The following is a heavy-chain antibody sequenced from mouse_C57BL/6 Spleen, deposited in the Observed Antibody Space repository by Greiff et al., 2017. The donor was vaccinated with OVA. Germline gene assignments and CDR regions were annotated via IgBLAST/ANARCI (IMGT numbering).Heavy chain of an antibody. CDR1: GYTFTEYP. Sequence: VQLQQSGAELVKPGASVKLSCKASGYTFTEYPIHWVKQRSGQGLEWIGWFYPGSGSIKYNEKFKVKATLTADTSSSTVYMELSRLTSEDAAVYFCARQNGSSYWDFDGWGTRTTVTVST. CDR3: ARQNGSSYWDFDG. V-gene: IGHV1-62-2*01. D-gene: IGHD1-1*01. CDR2: FYPGSGSI. J-gene: IGHJ1*03.